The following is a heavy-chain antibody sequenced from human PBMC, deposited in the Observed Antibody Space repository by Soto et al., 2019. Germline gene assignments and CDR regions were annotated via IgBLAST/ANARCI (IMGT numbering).Heavy chain of an antibody. CDR1: GGSISSSSYY. D-gene: IGHD2-2*01. CDR2: IYYSGST. V-gene: IGHV4-39*07. CDR3: ARGGPMNWFDP. Sequence: SSETLSLTCTVSGGSISSSSYYWGWIRQPPGKGLEWIGSIYYSGSTYYNPSLKSRVTISVDTSKNQFSLKLSSVTAADTAVYYCARGGPMNWFDPWGQGTLVTVSS. J-gene: IGHJ5*02.